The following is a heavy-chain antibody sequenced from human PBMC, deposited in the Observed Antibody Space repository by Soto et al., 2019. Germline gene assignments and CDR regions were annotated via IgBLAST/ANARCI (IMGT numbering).Heavy chain of an antibody. CDR1: GFTFSSYG. Sequence: PGGSLRLSCAASGFTFSSYGMHWVRQAPGKGLEWVAVISYDGSNKYYADSVKGRFTISRDNSKNTLYLQMNSLRAEDTAVYYCAKGGVGYYYGMDVWGQGTTVTVSS. D-gene: IGHD2-8*02. CDR3: AKGGVGYYYGMDV. J-gene: IGHJ6*02. V-gene: IGHV3-30*18. CDR2: ISYDGSNK.